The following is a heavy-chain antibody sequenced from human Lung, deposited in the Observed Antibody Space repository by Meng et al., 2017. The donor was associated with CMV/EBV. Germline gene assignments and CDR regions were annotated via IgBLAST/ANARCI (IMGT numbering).Heavy chain of an antibody. D-gene: IGHD1-1*01. Sequence: GESLKISCAGSGFTISNAKISWVRQAPGKGLEWVARIKPTTEHETIDYAAPVEGRFTISRDDSRNTVYLQMNSLKSEDTAVYFCTTVNWNYSDYWGQGTVVTVSS. J-gene: IGHJ4*02. CDR3: TTVNWNYSDY. CDR1: GFTISNAK. CDR2: IKPTTEHETI. V-gene: IGHV3-15*01.